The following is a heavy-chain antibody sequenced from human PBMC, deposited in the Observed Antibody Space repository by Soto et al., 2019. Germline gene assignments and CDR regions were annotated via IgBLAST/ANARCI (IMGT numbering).Heavy chain of an antibody. D-gene: IGHD4-17*01. Sequence: PSETLSLTCTVSGGSISSSSYYWGWIRQPPGKGLEWIGNIYYRGTTYYNPSLKSRVTISVDTSKNQFSLKLASVTAADTAVYYCARDYSDYQFDYWGQGTLVTVSS. CDR3: ARDYSDYQFDY. CDR2: IYYRGTT. CDR1: GGSISSSSYY. V-gene: IGHV4-39*02. J-gene: IGHJ4*02.